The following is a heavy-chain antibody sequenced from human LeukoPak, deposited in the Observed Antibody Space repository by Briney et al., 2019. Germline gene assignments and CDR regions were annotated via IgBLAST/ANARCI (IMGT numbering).Heavy chain of an antibody. J-gene: IGHJ4*02. CDR3: ARERQITMIVPDYFDY. CDR2: ISSSSSYI. D-gene: IGHD3-22*01. Sequence: PGGSLRLSCAASGFTFSSYSMNWVRQAPGKGLEWVSSISSSSSYIYYADSVKGRFTTSRDNAKNSLYLQTNSLRAEDTAVYYCARERQITMIVPDYFDYWGQGTLVTVSS. V-gene: IGHV3-21*01. CDR1: GFTFSSYS.